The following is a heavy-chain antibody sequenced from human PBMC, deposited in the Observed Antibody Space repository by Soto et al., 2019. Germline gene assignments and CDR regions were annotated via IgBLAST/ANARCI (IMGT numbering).Heavy chain of an antibody. D-gene: IGHD4-17*01. V-gene: IGHV3-53*01. J-gene: IGHJ6*02. CDR3: ATRTGPYYYAMNV. CDR2: INTYGST. CDR1: GFTVRSNY. Sequence: PAGSIKLSSAASGFTVRSNYMTWVRQAPGKGLEWVSIINTYGSTYYADSVKGRFTISRDTSKMFLQMNSLRAEDTAVYYCATRTGPYYYAMNVWGQGTTVTVSS.